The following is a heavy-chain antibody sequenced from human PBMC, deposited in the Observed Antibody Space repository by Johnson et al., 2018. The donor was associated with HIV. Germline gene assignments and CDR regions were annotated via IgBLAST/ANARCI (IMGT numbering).Heavy chain of an antibody. Sequence: QVQLVESGGGLVQPGGSLRLSCAASGFTFSSYAMHWVRQAPGKGLEWVAVISYDGSNKYYADSVKGRFTISRDNSKNTLYLQMNSLRAEDTALYYCARAVDYGGNSPSRAFDIWGRGTLVTVSS. J-gene: IGHJ3*02. CDR3: ARAVDYGGNSPSRAFDI. CDR1: GFTFSSYA. D-gene: IGHD4-23*01. V-gene: IGHV3-30*04. CDR2: ISYDGSNK.